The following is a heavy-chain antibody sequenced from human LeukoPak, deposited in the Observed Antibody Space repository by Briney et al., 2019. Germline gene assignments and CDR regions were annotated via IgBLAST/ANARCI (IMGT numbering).Heavy chain of an antibody. J-gene: IGHJ1*01. D-gene: IGHD3-9*01. Sequence: ASVNVSCKASGYTFTVYYMHWVRQAPGQGLGWMGWINPNSGGTNYAQKFQGRVTMTRDTSISTAYMELSRLRSDDTAVYYCARGITGDILTGYPTLQPLRHWGQGTLVTVSS. V-gene: IGHV1-2*02. CDR3: ARGITGDILTGYPTLQPLRH. CDR2: INPNSGGT. CDR1: GYTFTVYY.